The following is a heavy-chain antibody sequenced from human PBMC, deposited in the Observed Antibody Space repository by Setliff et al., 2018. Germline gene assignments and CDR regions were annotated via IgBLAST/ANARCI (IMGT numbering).Heavy chain of an antibody. CDR3: ARLPGYCNGGNCYGYYTFYI. V-gene: IGHV4-39*01. CDR2: INYSGIT. J-gene: IGHJ3*02. Sequence: SETLSLTCSVPGDSISSSSYYWGWIRQPPGKGLEWNGSINYSGITYYSPSLKSRVIVSVDTSKNQFSLKLSSVTAADTAVYYCARLPGYCNGGNCYGYYTFYICGQGTRVTVSS. D-gene: IGHD2-15*01. CDR1: GDSISSSSYY.